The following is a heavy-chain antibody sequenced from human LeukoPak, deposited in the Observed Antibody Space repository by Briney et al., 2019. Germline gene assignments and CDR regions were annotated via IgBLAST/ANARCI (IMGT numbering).Heavy chain of an antibody. CDR2: ISAYNGNT. J-gene: IGHJ4*02. CDR1: GYTFTSYD. V-gene: IGHV1-18*01. CDR3: ARLKRRGMFDY. D-gene: IGHD2-15*01. Sequence: ASVKVSCKASGYTFTSYDINWVRQATGQGLEWMGWISAYNGNTNYAQKLQGRVTMTTDTSTSTAYMELRSLRSDDTAVYYCARLKRRGMFDYWGQGTLVTVSS.